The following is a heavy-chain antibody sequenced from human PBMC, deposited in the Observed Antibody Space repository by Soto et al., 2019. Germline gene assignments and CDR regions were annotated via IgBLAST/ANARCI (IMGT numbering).Heavy chain of an antibody. CDR3: VKTRVADSGYYFDH. CDR2: ISGGSSYT. J-gene: IGHJ4*02. V-gene: IGHV3-11*05. CDR1: GFSFGDSY. D-gene: IGHD3-10*01. Sequence: QVQLVESGGGLVKPGGSLRLSCAASGFSFGDSYMSWIRQSAGKGLEWLSYISGGSSYTKYAESVKGRFTISRDNARRSLFLQVNGLRADDTAIYYCVKTRVADSGYYFDHWGQGTMVTVSS.